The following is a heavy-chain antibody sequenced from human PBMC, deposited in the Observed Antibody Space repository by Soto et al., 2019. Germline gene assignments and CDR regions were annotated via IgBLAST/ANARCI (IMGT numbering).Heavy chain of an antibody. CDR3: ASHDPGARFDP. V-gene: IGHV1-2*02. CDR2: INPNNGAT. CDR1: RYIFTAYF. J-gene: IGHJ5*02. Sequence: QVQLVQSGAEVKKPGASVKVSCKAPRYIFTAYFMHWVRQAPGQGLEWMGWINPNNGATHYGLSFQGRVTMTRDTSISKAYMELSRLRSDDTAVYYCASHDPGARFDPWGQGNLVIVSS. D-gene: IGHD1-1*01.